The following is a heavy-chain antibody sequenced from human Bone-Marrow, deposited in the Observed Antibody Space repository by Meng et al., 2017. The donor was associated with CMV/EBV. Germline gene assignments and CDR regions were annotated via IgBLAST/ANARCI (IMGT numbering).Heavy chain of an antibody. V-gene: IGHV4-59*01. Sequence: SETLSLSCTVSGGFISNYYWNWIRQSPGKGLEWIGYIYHTGSTNYNPSLKSRVSMSVDTSKNQFSLNLRSVTAADTAVYYCAKRGGDDLWSGYYFFDYWGQGVLVTVYS. J-gene: IGHJ4*02. CDR1: GGFISNYY. D-gene: IGHD3-3*01. CDR3: AKRGGDDLWSGYYFFDY. CDR2: IYHTGST.